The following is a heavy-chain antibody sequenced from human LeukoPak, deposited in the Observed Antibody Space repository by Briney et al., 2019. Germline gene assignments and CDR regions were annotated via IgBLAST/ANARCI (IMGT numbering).Heavy chain of an antibody. V-gene: IGHV4-38-2*02. CDR3: ARDILATSIAAPYY. CDR1: GYSISTGYY. J-gene: IGHJ4*02. CDR2: IHYSGRT. D-gene: IGHD6-13*01. Sequence: SETLSLTCTVSGYSISTGYYWDWIRQPPGKGLEWIATIHYSGRTYYNPSLKSRVTMSVDTPKNQFSLRLSSVDAADTAVYYCARDILATSIAAPYYWGQGTLVTVSS.